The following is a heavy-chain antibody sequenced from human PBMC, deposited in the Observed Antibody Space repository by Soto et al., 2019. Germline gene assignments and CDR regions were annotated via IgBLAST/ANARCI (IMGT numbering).Heavy chain of an antibody. V-gene: IGHV4-59*01. Sequence: LSLTCTVSGGSISSYYWSWIRQPPGKGLEWIGYIYYSGSTNYNPSLKSRVTISVDTSKNQFSLKLSSVTAADTAVYYCARSTYYGFWSGYGWFDPWGQGTLVTVSS. CDR3: ARSTYYGFWSGYGWFDP. CDR1: GGSISSYY. D-gene: IGHD3-3*01. J-gene: IGHJ5*02. CDR2: IYYSGST.